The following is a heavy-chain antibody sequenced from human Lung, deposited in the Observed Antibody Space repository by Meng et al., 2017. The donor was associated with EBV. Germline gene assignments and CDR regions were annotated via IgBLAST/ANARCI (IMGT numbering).Heavy chain of an antibody. CDR2: IIPILGIA. CDR3: ARDEGGWLTAPDY. D-gene: IGHD5-24*01. CDR1: GGTFSSYT. Sequence: VLLVPTGAEVKKPGSAVKVACKASGGTFSSYTIGWVRQAPGQGLEWMGRIIPILGIANYAQKFKGRVTITADKSTSTAYMELSSLRSEDTAVYYCARDEGGWLTAPDYWGQGTLVTVSS. J-gene: IGHJ4*02. V-gene: IGHV1-69*08.